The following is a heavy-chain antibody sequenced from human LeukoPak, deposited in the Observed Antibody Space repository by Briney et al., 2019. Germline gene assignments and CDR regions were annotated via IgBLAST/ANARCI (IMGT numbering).Heavy chain of an antibody. Sequence: VASVKVSCKASGGTFSSYAISWVRQAPGQGLEWMGGIIPIFGTANYAQKFQGRVTITADESTSTAYMELSSLRSEDTAVYYCASESGYRKSSVYYYYMDVWGKGTTVTVSS. J-gene: IGHJ6*03. D-gene: IGHD3-3*01. CDR2: IIPIFGTA. CDR3: ASESGYRKSSVYYYYMDV. V-gene: IGHV1-69*13. CDR1: GGTFSSYA.